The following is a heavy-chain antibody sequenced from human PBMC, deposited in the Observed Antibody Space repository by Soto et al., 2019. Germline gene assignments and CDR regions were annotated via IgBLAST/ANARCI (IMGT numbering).Heavy chain of an antibody. Sequence: GGSLRLSCVASGFTFSNYWMSWVRQAPGKGLEWVANMKKDGSQKYYVDSVKGRFTISRDNARNSLYLQMNSLRVEDTAVYYCARDWFAAWGQGTLVTLSS. CDR1: GFTFSNYW. CDR3: ARDWFAA. J-gene: IGHJ5*02. V-gene: IGHV3-7*01. CDR2: MKKDGSQK.